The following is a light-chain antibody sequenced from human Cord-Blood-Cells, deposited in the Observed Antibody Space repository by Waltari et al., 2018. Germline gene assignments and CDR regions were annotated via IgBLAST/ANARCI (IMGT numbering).Light chain of an antibody. CDR2: AAS. J-gene: IGKJ1*01. CDR3: QQSYSTPPT. CDR1: QSISSY. V-gene: IGKV1-39*01. Sequence: DIQITQSPSSLSASVGDRVTITCRESQSISSYLNWYQKKPGKAPKLLIYAASSLQSGVPSRFSGSGSGTDFTLTISSLQPEDFATYYCQQSYSTPPTFGQGTKVEIK.